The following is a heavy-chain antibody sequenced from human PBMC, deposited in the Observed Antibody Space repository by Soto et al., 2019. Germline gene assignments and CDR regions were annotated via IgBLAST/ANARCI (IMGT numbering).Heavy chain of an antibody. CDR1: SGSISSSNW. D-gene: IGHD4-17*01. V-gene: IGHV4-4*02. CDR3: ARSDYCDLSLPNGAFDI. J-gene: IGHJ3*02. Sequence: QVQLQESGPGLVKPSGTLSLTCAVSSGSISSSNWWSWVRQPPGKGLEWIGEFYHSGSTNYNPSLKSRVTISVDKSKNQFSLKLSSVTAADTAVYYCARSDYCDLSLPNGAFDIWGQGTMVTVSS. CDR2: FYHSGST.